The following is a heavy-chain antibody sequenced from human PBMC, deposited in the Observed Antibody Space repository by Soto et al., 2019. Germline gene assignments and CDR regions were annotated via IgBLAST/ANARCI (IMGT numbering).Heavy chain of an antibody. Sequence: PVTMSVTCTVSGGSISSYYWSWIRQPPGKGLEWIGYIYYSGSTNYNPSLKSRVTISVDTSKNQFSLKLSSVTAADTAVYYCARVYCSGGSCYSADAGDIWGQGTMVTGS. CDR2: IYYSGST. J-gene: IGHJ3*02. CDR1: GGSISSYY. D-gene: IGHD2-15*01. V-gene: IGHV4-59*01. CDR3: ARVYCSGGSCYSADAGDI.